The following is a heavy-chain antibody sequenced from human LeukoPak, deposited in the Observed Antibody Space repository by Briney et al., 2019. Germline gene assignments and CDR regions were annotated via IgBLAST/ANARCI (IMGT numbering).Heavy chain of an antibody. V-gene: IGHV4-39*01. D-gene: IGHD2-2*01. CDR3: ARLGCSSASCYPGN. Sequence: PSETLSLTCTVSGGSISSSYYYWGWVRQPPGKGLEWIGSLYYSGWSTYYNPSLKSRVTISVDTSKNQFSLKLNSVTAADMAVYYCARLGCSSASCYPGNWGQGTLVTVSS. J-gene: IGHJ4*02. CDR1: GGSISSSYYY. CDR2: LYYSGWST.